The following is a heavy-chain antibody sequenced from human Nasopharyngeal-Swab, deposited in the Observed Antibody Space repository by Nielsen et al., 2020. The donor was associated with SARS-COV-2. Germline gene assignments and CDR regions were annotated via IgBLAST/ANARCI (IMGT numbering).Heavy chain of an antibody. J-gene: IGHJ5*02. CDR2: IYYSGST. CDR3: ARTLTYLHQTYSGYDNDNWFDP. V-gene: IGHV4-39*01. Sequence: WLRQPPGKGLEWIGSIYYSGSTYYNPSLKSRVTISVDTSKNQFSLKLSSVTAADTAVYYCARTLTYLHQTYSGYDNDNWFDPWGQGTLVTVSS. D-gene: IGHD5-12*01.